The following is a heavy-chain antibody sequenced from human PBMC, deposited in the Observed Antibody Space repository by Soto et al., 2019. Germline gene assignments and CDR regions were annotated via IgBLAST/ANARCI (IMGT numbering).Heavy chain of an antibody. CDR1: GFTISTYG. D-gene: IGHD3-16*01. CDR2: IWYDGTNK. V-gene: IGHV3-33*01. J-gene: IGHJ4*02. CDR3: ATFTFGGIDV. Sequence: QVQLVESGGGVVQPGRSLRLSCVASGFTISTYGMQWVRQAPGKGLEWVAVIWYDGTNKNYADSVKGRFTISRDNSKNTLYLQMNSLRAGDTAVYYCATFTFGGIDVWGQGTLVTVSS.